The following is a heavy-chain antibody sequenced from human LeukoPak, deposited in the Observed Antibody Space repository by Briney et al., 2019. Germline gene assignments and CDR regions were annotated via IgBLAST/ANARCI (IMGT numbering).Heavy chain of an antibody. V-gene: IGHV3-30-3*01. D-gene: IGHD3-10*01. J-gene: IGHJ4*02. CDR3: ARAPGVPNYFDY. CDR1: GFTFSSYA. Sequence: GGSLRLSCAASGFTFSSYAMHWVRQAPGKGLEWVAVISYDGSNKYYADSVKGRFTISRDNSKNTLYLQMNSLRAEDTAVYYCARAPGVPNYFDYWGQGTLVTVFS. CDR2: ISYDGSNK.